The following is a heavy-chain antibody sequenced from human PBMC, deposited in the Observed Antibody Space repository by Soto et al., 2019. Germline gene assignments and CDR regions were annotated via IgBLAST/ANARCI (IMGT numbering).Heavy chain of an antibody. J-gene: IGHJ4*02. D-gene: IGHD6-25*01. CDR3: ARLYGFSGFDY. CDR2: IYYSGST. CDR1: WGNSRDYG. V-gene: IGHV4-59*08. Sequence: ASQTLCHRCTVSWGNSRDYGGRWIRQPPGKGLEWIGYIYYSGSTNYNPSLKSRVTVSVDTSKNQFSLKLSSVTAADTAVYYCARLYGFSGFDYWGQGLLVTRSS.